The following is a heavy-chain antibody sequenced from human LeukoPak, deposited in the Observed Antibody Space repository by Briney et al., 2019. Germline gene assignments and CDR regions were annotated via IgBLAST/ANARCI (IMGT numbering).Heavy chain of an antibody. CDR1: GFTFSAYW. CDR2: IKSDASST. D-gene: IGHD3-22*01. V-gene: IGHV3-74*01. J-gene: IGHJ4*02. Sequence: GGSLRLSCAASGFTFSAYWMQWVRQAPGKGLVWVSRIKSDASSTSYADSVKGRFTISRDNSKNTLYLQMNSLRAEDTAVYYCARGRRGDSSGYYYPFDYWGQGTLVTVSS. CDR3: ARGRRGDSSGYYYPFDY.